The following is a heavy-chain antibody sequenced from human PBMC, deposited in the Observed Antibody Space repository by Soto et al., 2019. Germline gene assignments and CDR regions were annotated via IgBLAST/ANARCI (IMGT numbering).Heavy chain of an antibody. CDR1: GFTFDDYA. V-gene: IGHV3-9*01. D-gene: IGHD3-10*01. CDR3: ARVGTGNAFDI. J-gene: IGHJ3*02. CDR2: ISWNSGSI. Sequence: GGSLRLSCAASGFTFDDYAMHWVRQAPGKGLEWVSGISWNSGSIGYADSVKGRFTISRDNAKNSLYLQMNSLRAEDTAVYYCARVGTGNAFDIWGQGTMVTVS.